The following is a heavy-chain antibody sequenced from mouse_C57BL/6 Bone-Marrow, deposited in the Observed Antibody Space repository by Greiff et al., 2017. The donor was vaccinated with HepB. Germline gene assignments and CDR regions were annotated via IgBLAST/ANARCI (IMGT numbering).Heavy chain of an antibody. Sequence: EVQLVESGAELVRPGASVKLSCTASGFNIKDDYMHWVKQRPEQGLEWIGWIDPENGDTEYASKFQGKATITADTSSNTAYLQLSSLTSEDTAVYYCTTTVVDFDVWGTGTTVTVSS. J-gene: IGHJ1*03. CDR2: IDPENGDT. CDR1: GFNIKDDY. CDR3: TTTVVDFDV. V-gene: IGHV14-4*01. D-gene: IGHD1-1*01.